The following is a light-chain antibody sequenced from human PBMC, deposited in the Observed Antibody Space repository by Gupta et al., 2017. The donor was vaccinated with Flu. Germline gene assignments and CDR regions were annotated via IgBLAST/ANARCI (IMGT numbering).Light chain of an antibody. CDR1: QGIGYD. V-gene: IGKV1-27*01. J-gene: IGKJ4*01. CDR3: QKENSVPLT. Sequence: DIQMTQSPSSLSASVGDRVSITRRASQGIGYDLAWYQQKPGDVPKLLIYAASTLQSGLPARFSGSASGTYFTLTITIRHPEDFTTYYCQKENSVPLTFGGGTKVEIK. CDR2: AAS.